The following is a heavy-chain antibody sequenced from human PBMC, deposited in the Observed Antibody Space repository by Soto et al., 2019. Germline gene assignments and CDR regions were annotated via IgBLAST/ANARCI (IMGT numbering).Heavy chain of an antibody. Sequence: GGSLSLSCAASGFPFSSYSMNWVRQAPGKGLEWVSYISSSSSYIYYADSVKGRFTISRDNAKNSLYLQMNSLRAEDTAVYYCARERGHLYSSGWYYFDYWGQEPRAPVP. CDR1: GFPFSSYS. CDR2: ISSSSSYI. V-gene: IGHV3-21*05. CDR3: ARERGHLYSSGWYYFDY. J-gene: IGHJ4*02. D-gene: IGHD6-19*01.